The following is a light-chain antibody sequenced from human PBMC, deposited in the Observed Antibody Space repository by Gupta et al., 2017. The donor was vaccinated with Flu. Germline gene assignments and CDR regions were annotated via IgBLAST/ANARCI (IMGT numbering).Light chain of an antibody. CDR1: KLADQY. CDR3: RAWESSTSV. J-gene: IGLJ2*01. CDR2: QDS. Sequence: GQTATITCSGNKLADQYACWYQQKPGPSPLLVIYQDSKRPSGIPERFSGSNSGNTATLTISGTQAVEEADYYCRAWESSTSVFGGGTKLTVL. V-gene: IGLV3-1*01.